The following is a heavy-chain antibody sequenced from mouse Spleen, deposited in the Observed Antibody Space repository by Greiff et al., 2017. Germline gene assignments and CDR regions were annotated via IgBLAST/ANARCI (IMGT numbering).Heavy chain of an antibody. V-gene: IGHV1-81*01. CDR2: IYPRSGNT. D-gene: IGHD2-4*01. CDR1: GYTFTSYG. J-gene: IGHJ2*01. CDR3: AREDDYDGY. Sequence: QVQLQQSGAELARPGASVTLSCKASGYTFTSYGISWVKQRTGQGLEWIGEIYPRSGNTYYNEKFKGKATLTADKSSSTAYMELRSLTSEDSAVYFCAREDDYDGYWGQGTTLTVSS.